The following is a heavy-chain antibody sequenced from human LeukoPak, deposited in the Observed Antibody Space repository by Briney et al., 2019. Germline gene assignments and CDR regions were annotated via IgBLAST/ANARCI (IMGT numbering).Heavy chain of an antibody. Sequence: GASVKVSCKASGYSFVGYGITWVRQAPGQGLEWMGLFNPENGNTTYAQKVQGRVTMAADTSTSTSYMELRRLRSDDTDVYYCAREHSSSWDQFDYWGQGTLVTVSS. D-gene: IGHD6-13*01. CDR3: AREHSSSWDQFDY. V-gene: IGHV1-18*01. CDR1: GYSFVGYG. J-gene: IGHJ4*02. CDR2: FNPENGNT.